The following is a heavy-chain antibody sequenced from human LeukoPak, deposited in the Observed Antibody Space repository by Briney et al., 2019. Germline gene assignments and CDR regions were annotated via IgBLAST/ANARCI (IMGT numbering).Heavy chain of an antibody. CDR1: GGSISSGSYY. CDR3: AGNLGRHSDY. V-gene: IGHV4-61*02. D-gene: IGHD7-27*01. Sequence: SETLSLTCTVSGGSISSGSYYWSWIRQPAGKGLEWIGRFYTSGSTNYNPSLKSRVTISVDTSKNQFSLKLSSVTAADTAIYYCAGNLGRHSDYWGQGALVTVSS. J-gene: IGHJ4*02. CDR2: FYTSGST.